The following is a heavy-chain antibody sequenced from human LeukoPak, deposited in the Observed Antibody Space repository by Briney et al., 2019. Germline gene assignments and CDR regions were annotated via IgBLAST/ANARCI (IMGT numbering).Heavy chain of an antibody. CDR1: GFTFSSYA. D-gene: IGHD1-1*01. V-gene: IGHV3-23*01. CDR2: ISGSGGST. J-gene: IGHJ4*01. CDR3: AKDGTTTTTFDY. Sequence: GGSLRLSCVASGFTFSSYAMSWVRQAPGKGLEWVSVISGSGGSTYYRDSVKGRFTISRDNSKNTLYLQMNSLRAEDTAVYYCAKDGTTTTTFDYWGHGTLVTVSS.